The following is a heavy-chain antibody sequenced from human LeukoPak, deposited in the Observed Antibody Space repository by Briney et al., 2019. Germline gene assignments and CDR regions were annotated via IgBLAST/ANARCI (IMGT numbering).Heavy chain of an antibody. J-gene: IGHJ5*02. V-gene: IGHV4-34*01. CDR1: GGSFSSYY. Sequence: SETLSLTCAVYGGSFSSYYWSWIRQPPGKGLEWIGEINHSGSTNYNPSLKSRVTISVDTSKNQFSLKLSSVTAADTAVYYCARGARLITGTGTFDPWGQGTMVTVSS. CDR2: INHSGST. D-gene: IGHD1/OR15-1a*01. CDR3: ARGARLITGTGTFDP.